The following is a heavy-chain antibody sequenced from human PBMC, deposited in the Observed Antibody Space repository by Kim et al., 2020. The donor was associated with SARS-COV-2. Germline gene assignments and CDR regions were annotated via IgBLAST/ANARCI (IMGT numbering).Heavy chain of an antibody. CDR2: ISSNGGST. CDR1: GFTFSSYA. Sequence: GGSLTLSCSASGFTFSSYAMHWVRQAPGKGLEYVSAISSNGGSTYYADSVKGRFTISRDNSKNTLYLQMSSLRAEDTAVYYCVKGGTIFGVVIMDYWGQGTLVTVSS. V-gene: IGHV3-64D*09. CDR3: VKGGTIFGVVIMDY. D-gene: IGHD3-3*01. J-gene: IGHJ4*02.